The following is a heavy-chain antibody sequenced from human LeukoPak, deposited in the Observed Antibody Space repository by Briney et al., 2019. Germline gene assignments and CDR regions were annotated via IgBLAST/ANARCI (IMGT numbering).Heavy chain of an antibody. J-gene: IGHJ6*02. CDR2: ISYDGSNK. CDR3: AKTINYGSGSYPQFYYYYGMDV. CDR1: GFTFSSYA. V-gene: IGHV3-30-3*02. D-gene: IGHD3-10*01. Sequence: GGSLRLSCAASGFTFSSYAMHWVRQAPGKGLEWVAVISYDGSNKYYADSVKGRFTISRDNSKNTLYLQMNSLRAEDTAVYYCAKTINYGSGSYPQFYYYYGMDVWGQGTTVTVSS.